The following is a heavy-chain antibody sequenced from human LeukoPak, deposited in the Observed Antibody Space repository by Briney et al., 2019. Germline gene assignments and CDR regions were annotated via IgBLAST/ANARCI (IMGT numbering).Heavy chain of an antibody. CDR2: ISGSGGST. V-gene: IGHV3-23*01. Sequence: PGGSLRLSCAASGFTFSSYAMSWVRQAPGKGLEWVSAISGSGGSTYYADSVKGRFTISRDNSKNTLYLQMNSLRAEDTAVYYCANSGQPNSSPFDYWGQGTLVTVSS. CDR3: ANSGQPNSSPFDY. J-gene: IGHJ4*02. D-gene: IGHD6-13*01. CDR1: GFTFSSYA.